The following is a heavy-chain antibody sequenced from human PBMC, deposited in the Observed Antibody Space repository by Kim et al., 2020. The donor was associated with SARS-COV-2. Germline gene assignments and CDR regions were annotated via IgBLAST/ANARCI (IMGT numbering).Heavy chain of an antibody. CDR1: GGSISSSSYY. J-gene: IGHJ5*02. Sequence: SETLSLTCTVSGGSISSSSYYWGWIRQPPGKGLEWIGSIYYSGSTYYNPSLKSRVTISVDTSKNQFSLKLSSVTAADTAVYYCARLAAPNWFDPWGQGTLGTVCS. V-gene: IGHV4-39*01. CDR2: IYYSGST. CDR3: ARLAAPNWFDP. D-gene: IGHD6-13*01.